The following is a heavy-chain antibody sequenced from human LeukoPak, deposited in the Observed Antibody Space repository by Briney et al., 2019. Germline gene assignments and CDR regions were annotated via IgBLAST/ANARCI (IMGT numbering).Heavy chain of an antibody. CDR1: GFTFSSYS. D-gene: IGHD6-19*01. Sequence: GGSLRLSCAASGFTFSSYSMNWVRQAPGKGLEWVSSISSSSSYIYYADSVKGRFTISRDNSKNTLYLQMNSLRAEDTAVYYCARDHLAGYSSGWLIDYWGQGTLVTVSS. CDR2: ISSSSSYI. V-gene: IGHV3-21*01. CDR3: ARDHLAGYSSGWLIDY. J-gene: IGHJ4*02.